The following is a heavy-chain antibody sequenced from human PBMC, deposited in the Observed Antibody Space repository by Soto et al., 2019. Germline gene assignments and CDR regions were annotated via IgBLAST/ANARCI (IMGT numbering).Heavy chain of an antibody. J-gene: IGHJ6*02. CDR2: INTYDGNT. CDR3: AREVNFYGLDV. Sequence: ASVKVSCKASGYTFTSYGINWVRQAPGQGLEWMGWINTYDGNTNHAQKFQGRVTMTRNTSISTAYMELSSLRAEDTAVYYCAREVNFYGLDVWGQGTTVTVSS. CDR1: GYTFTSYG. V-gene: IGHV1-18*01.